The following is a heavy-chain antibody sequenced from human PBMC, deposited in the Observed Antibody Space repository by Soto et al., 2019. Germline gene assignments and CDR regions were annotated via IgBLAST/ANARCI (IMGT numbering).Heavy chain of an antibody. Sequence: SETLSLTCTVSGGSISNYFCNWIRQPAGKGLEWIGRIDNSGSTNYNPSLKSRITMSADTSRNQFSLKLNSVTAADTAVYYCARGGQDFWSGPFDYWGQGALVPVSS. J-gene: IGHJ4*02. CDR2: IDNSGST. V-gene: IGHV4-4*07. D-gene: IGHD3-3*01. CDR1: GGSISNYF. CDR3: ARGGQDFWSGPFDY.